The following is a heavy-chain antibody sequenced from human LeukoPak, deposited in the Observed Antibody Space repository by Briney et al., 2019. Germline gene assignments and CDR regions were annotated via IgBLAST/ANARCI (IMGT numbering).Heavy chain of an antibody. CDR1: GGSISSSSYY. V-gene: IGHV4-39*07. Sequence: SETLSLTCTVSGGSISSSSYYWGWIRQPPGKGLEWIGSIHYSGSTYYNPSLKSRVTMSVDTSKNQFSLKLRSVTAADTAVYYCARVAQTLERIVVAGTSEWRANWFFDLWGRGTLVTVSS. D-gene: IGHD6-19*01. J-gene: IGHJ2*01. CDR3: ARVAQTLERIVVAGTSEWRANWFFDL. CDR2: IHYSGST.